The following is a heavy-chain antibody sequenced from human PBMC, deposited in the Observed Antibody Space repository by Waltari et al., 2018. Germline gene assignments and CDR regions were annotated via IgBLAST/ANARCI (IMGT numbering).Heavy chain of an antibody. V-gene: IGHV4-30-4*08. CDR3: ARVPHPQFEYPDY. Sequence: QVQLQESGPGLVKPSQTLSLTCTVSGGSISSGDYYWSWIRQPPGKGLEWIGYSYYSGSTYYHPSLKRRVTLSVDTSKNQFSLKLSSVTAADTAVYYCARVPHPQFEYPDYWGQGTLVTVSS. CDR2: SYYSGST. J-gene: IGHJ4*02. D-gene: IGHD2-2*02. CDR1: GGSISSGDYY.